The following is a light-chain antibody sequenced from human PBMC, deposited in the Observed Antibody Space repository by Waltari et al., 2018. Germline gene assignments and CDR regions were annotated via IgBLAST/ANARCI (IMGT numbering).Light chain of an antibody. Sequence: DIQITQSPSSLSASVGDRVTITCRASQSINRYLNWYQQKPGKAPKLLIYAASSLQSGVPSRFSVSGSGTDFTLTISSLQPEDFATYYCQQSYSSPYTFGQGTKLEIK. J-gene: IGKJ2*01. CDR2: AAS. CDR1: QSINRY. CDR3: QQSYSSPYT. V-gene: IGKV1-39*01.